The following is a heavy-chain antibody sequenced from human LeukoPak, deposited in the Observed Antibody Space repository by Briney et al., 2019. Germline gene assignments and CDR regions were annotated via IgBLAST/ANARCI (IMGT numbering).Heavy chain of an antibody. V-gene: IGHV3-48*03. CDR2: ISSSGDTI. J-gene: IGHJ4*02. CDR1: GVSFCDYA. D-gene: IGHD3-22*01. Sequence: GGSLRLSCAASGVSFCDYAMNWGREAPGKGLEWVSYISSSGDTIYYADSVRGRFTTSRDNANNSFYLQMNSLRAEDTAVYYCARNTGSGFHFFDYWGQGTLVTVSS. CDR3: ARNTGSGFHFFDY.